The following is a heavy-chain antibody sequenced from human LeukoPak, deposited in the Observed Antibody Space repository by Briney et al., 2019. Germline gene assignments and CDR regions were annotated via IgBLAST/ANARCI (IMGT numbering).Heavy chain of an antibody. CDR1: GFTFSSYS. CDR3: ARITSGIASFDP. Sequence: PGGSLRLSCAASGFTFSSYSMNWVRQAPGKGLEWVSSISSSSSYIYYADSVKGRFTISRDNAKNSLYLQMNSLRAEDTAVYYCARITSGIASFDPWGQGTLVTVSS. J-gene: IGHJ5*02. D-gene: IGHD6-13*01. V-gene: IGHV3-21*01. CDR2: ISSSSSYI.